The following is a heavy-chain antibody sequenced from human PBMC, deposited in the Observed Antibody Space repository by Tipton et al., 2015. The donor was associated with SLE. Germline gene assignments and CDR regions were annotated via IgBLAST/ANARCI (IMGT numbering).Heavy chain of an antibody. CDR1: GDSISSVYY. CDR3: VRDPLQDYIPRKDWYFDL. Sequence: TLSLTCAVSGDSISSVYYWGWIRQTPGKGLAWIGSIYYRKSTYYNPSLKSRVTISVDTSKNQFSLKMTSVTATDTAIYYCVRDPLQDYIPRKDWYFDLWGRGTLVTVSS. J-gene: IGHJ2*01. D-gene: IGHD4-11*01. V-gene: IGHV4-38-2*02. CDR2: IYYRKST.